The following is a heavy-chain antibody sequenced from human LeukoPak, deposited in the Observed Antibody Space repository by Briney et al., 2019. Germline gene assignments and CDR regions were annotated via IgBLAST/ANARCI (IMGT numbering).Heavy chain of an antibody. CDR3: VREIRRWTGTPGDY. D-gene: IGHD3/OR15-3a*01. V-gene: IGHV4-30-4*01. Sequence: SETLSLTCTVSGGSIRSGDYYWSWIRQPPGKGLEWIGYIYYNGVTYYNPSLKSRLILSIDTPKNQFSLQLTSVTAADTAVYYCVREIRRWTGTPGDYWGQGTLVTVSS. J-gene: IGHJ4*02. CDR1: GGSIRSGDYY. CDR2: IYYNGVT.